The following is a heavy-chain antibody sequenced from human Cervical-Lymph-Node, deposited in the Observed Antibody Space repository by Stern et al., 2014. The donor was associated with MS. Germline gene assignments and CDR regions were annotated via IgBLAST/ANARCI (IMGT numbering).Heavy chain of an antibody. CDR1: GYTFTSYW. J-gene: IGHJ4*02. CDR3: ARQRYFDY. V-gene: IGHV5-51*01. CDR2: IFPGGSDI. Sequence: EDQLVESGPEVKRPGESLKISCQASGYTFTSYWIGWVRQMPGKGLEWIAIIFPGGSDIRYSPPFQGQVTISADKSSSTAYLQWNNLKASDTAIYYCARQRYFDYWGQGTLVTVSS.